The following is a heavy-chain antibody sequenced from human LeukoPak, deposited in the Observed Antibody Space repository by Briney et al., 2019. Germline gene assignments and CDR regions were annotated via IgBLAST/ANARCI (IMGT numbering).Heavy chain of an antibody. D-gene: IGHD3-22*01. V-gene: IGHV1-46*01. J-gene: IGHJ3*01. CDR1: AYTFTNYY. CDR3: AREGSSGQLL. Sequence: GASVKVSCKSSAYTFTNYYLHWVSQAPGQGLEWMGIINPSGGSTSYAQKFQGRVTMTRDTSTSTVYMELSSLRSEDTAVYYCAREGSSGQLLWGQGSMVTVSS. CDR2: INPSGGST.